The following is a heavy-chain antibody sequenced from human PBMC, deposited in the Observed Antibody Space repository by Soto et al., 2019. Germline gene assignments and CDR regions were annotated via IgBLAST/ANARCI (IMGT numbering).Heavy chain of an antibody. CDR1: GFTFSIFA. CDR3: AKEVSLGSTVDLGY. V-gene: IGHV3-23*01. Sequence: SLRLSCAASGFTFSIFAMSWVRQSPGKGLEWVSTISGSGGSTYYADAVKGRFTISRDNSMGTLYLQMKSLRVEDTAIYYCAKEVSLGSTVDLGYWGQGALVTVSS. D-gene: IGHD7-27*01. CDR2: ISGSGGST. J-gene: IGHJ4*02.